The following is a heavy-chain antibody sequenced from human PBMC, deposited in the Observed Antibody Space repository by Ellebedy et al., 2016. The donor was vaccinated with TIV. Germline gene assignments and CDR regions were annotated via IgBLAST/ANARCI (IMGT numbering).Heavy chain of an antibody. CDR1: GGSISSGDSY. Sequence: MPSETLSLTCTVSGGSISSGDSYWSWIRQPPGKGLEWIGYIYYSGSTYYNPSLKSRVTISVDTSKNQFSLTRSSVTAADTDVYYCARERVRGGGYYFDYWGQGTLVTVSS. CDR3: ARERVRGGGYYFDY. D-gene: IGHD3-10*01. J-gene: IGHJ4*02. V-gene: IGHV4-30-4*02. CDR2: IYYSGST.